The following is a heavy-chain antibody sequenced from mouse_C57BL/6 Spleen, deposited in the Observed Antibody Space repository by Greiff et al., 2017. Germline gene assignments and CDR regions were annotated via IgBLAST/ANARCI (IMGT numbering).Heavy chain of an antibody. V-gene: IGHV2-2*01. CDR2: IWSGGST. D-gene: IGHD2-5*01. J-gene: IGHJ3*01. CDR3: ARAYYSNYSFAY. Sequence: VKLVESGPGLVQPSQSLSLTCTVSGFSLTSYGVHWVRPSPGKGLEWLGVIWSGGSTDYNAAFISRLSISTANSKSQVFLKMNSLQADDTAIYYCARAYYSNYSFAYWGQGTLVTVSA. CDR1: GFSLTSYG.